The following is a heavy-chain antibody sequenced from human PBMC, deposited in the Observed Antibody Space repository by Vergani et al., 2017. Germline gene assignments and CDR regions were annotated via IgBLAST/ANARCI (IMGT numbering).Heavy chain of an antibody. V-gene: IGHV4-31*03. CDR3: ARDIEWGGDAFDI. CDR1: GGSISSGGYY. J-gene: IGHJ3*02. Sequence: QLQLQESGPGLVKPSQTLSLTCTVSGGSISSGGYYWSWIRQHPGKGLEWIGYIYYSGSTYYNPSLKSRVTISVDTSKNQFSLKLSSVTAADTAVYYCARDIEWGGDAFDIWGQGTMVTVSS. D-gene: IGHD3-16*01. CDR2: IYYSGST.